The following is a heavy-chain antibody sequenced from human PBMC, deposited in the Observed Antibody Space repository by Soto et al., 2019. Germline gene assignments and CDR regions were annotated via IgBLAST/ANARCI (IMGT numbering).Heavy chain of an antibody. CDR1: GYTFTSYG. D-gene: IGHD2-2*01. Sequence: ASVKVSCKASGYTFTSYGISWVRQAPGQGLEWMGWISAYNGNTNYAQKLQGRVTMTTDTSTSTAYMELRSLRSDDTAVYYCAREEYQLLGDYGMDVWGQGTTVTVSS. J-gene: IGHJ6*02. CDR3: AREEYQLLGDYGMDV. CDR2: ISAYNGNT. V-gene: IGHV1-18*04.